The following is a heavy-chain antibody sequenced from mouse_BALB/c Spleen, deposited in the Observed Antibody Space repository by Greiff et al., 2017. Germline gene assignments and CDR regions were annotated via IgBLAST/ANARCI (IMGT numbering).Heavy chain of an antibody. Sequence: EVKLMESGPELEKPGASVKISCKASGYSFTGYNMNWVKQSNGKSLEWIGNIDPYYGGTSYNQKFKGKATLTVDKSSSTAYMQLKSLTSEDSAVYYCATYYYGSSYFDYWGQGTTLTVSS. D-gene: IGHD1-1*01. CDR3: ATYYYGSSYFDY. V-gene: IGHV1-39*01. CDR2: IDPYYGGT. CDR1: GYSFTGYN. J-gene: IGHJ2*01.